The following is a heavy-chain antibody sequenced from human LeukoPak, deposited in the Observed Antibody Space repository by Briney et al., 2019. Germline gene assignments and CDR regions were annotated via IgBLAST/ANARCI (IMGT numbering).Heavy chain of an antibody. Sequence: GASVKVSCKASGYTFTNYAISWVRQAPGQGLEWMGGIIPIFGTANYAQKFQGRVTITAHKSTSTAYMELSSLRFDDSAVYYCSRPRFPYYRLSGADYYYMDVWGKGTTVTVSS. CDR2: IIPIFGTA. CDR1: GYTFTNYA. D-gene: IGHD3-10*01. J-gene: IGHJ6*03. V-gene: IGHV1-69*06. CDR3: SRPRFPYYRLSGADYYYMDV.